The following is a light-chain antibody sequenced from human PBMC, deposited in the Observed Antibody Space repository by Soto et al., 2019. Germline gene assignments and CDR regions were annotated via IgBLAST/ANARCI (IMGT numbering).Light chain of an antibody. CDR3: NSYTTSSTLVL. CDR1: SSDVGGYDY. J-gene: IGLJ2*01. V-gene: IGLV2-14*01. CDR2: EVS. Sequence: QSVLTQPASVSGSPGQSITISCTGTSSDVGGYDYVSWYQHYPGKAPKLIIYEVSYRPSGVSNRFSGSKSGNTASLTISGLQAEDEADYYCNSYTTSSTLVLFGGGTKLTVL.